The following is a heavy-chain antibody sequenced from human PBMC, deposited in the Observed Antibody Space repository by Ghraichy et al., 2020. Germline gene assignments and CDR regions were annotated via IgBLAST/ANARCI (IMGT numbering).Heavy chain of an antibody. CDR2: IKQDGSEK. CDR1: GFTFSSYW. J-gene: IGHJ6*02. D-gene: IGHD1-26*01. V-gene: IGHV3-7*03. CDR3: ARDVSPGVGATYYYYYGMDV. Sequence: GESLNISCAASGFTFSSYWMSWVRQAPGKGLEWVANIKQDGSEKYYVDSVKGRFTISRDNAKNSLYLQMNSLRAEDTAVYYCARDVSPGVGATYYYYYGMDVWGQGTTVTVSS.